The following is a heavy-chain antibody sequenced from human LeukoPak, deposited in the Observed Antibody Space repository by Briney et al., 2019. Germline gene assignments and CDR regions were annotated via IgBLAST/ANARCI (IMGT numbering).Heavy chain of an antibody. CDR3: AREGSYYDFDY. V-gene: IGHV1-69*13. CDR1: GGTFSSYA. Sequence: GASVKVSCKASGGTFSSYAISWVRQAPGQGLEWMGAIIPIFGTANYAQKFQGRVTITADESTSTAYMELRSLRSDDTAVYYCAREGSYYDFDYWGQGTLVTVSS. D-gene: IGHD1-26*01. J-gene: IGHJ4*02. CDR2: IIPIFGTA.